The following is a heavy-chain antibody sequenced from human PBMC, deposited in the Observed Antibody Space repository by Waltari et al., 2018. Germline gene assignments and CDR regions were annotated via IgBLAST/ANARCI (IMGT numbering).Heavy chain of an antibody. CDR1: GFPFSTYS. J-gene: IGHJ4*02. CDR2: ISSTGYTT. CDR3: ARWEYCSGNSCYTRYVDS. Sequence: EVQLVEYGGGLAQPGGSLRLSCAASGFPFSTYSMHSVHQAPGKGLEWVSYISSTGYTTYYADSVKGRFTVSRDNAKNSLFLQMNSLRAEDTAVYYCARWEYCSGNSCYTRYVDSWGQGTLVTVSS. V-gene: IGHV3-48*04. D-gene: IGHD2-2*02.